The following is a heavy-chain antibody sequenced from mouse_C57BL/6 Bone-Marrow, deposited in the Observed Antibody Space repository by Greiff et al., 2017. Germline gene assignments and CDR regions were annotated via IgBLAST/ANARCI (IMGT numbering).Heavy chain of an antibody. J-gene: IGHJ4*01. CDR2: IDPSASYT. V-gene: IGHV1-69*01. D-gene: IGHD1-1*01. CDR3: ERDYGSSDVSMDY. Sequence: QVQLQQPGAELLMPGASVKLSCKASCYTFTSSWMHLVKQTPGQGLEWIGEIDPSASYTNYNQKFKGKSTLTVDKSSSTAYMQLSSLTSEDSAVYYCERDYGSSDVSMDYWGQGTSVTVSS. CDR1: CYTFTSSW.